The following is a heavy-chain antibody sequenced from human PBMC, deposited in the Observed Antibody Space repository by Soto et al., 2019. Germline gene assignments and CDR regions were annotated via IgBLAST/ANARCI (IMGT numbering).Heavy chain of an antibody. V-gene: IGHV1-8*01. CDR1: GYTFTTYD. CDR3: ARASMYIWNDH. Sequence: QVQLVQSGADVKRPGASVKVSCEASGYTFTTYDISWVRQASGQGLEWMGCVNPSSGNTVYAQKFHGRVTMTRDTYISTAYMELSSLKSDDTAIYYCARASMYIWNDHWGQGTLVTVSS. D-gene: IGHD1-20*01. CDR2: VNPSSGNT. J-gene: IGHJ5*02.